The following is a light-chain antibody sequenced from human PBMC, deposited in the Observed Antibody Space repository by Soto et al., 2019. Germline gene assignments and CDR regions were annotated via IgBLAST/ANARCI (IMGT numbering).Light chain of an antibody. J-gene: IGKJ2*01. CDR1: QSVSSN. CDR3: QQYHNLHRVT. V-gene: IGKV3-15*01. Sequence: EIVMTQSPATLSVSPGERATFSCRASQSVSSNLAWYQQKPGQAPRLLIYGASTRATGIPARFSGSGSGTEFTPTNSSLQSEDLSVYYGQQYHNLHRVTFGQGTKLDIK. CDR2: GAS.